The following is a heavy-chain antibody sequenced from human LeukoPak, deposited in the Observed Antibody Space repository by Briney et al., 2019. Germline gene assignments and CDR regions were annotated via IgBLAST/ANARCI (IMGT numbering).Heavy chain of an antibody. Sequence: PSETLSLTCAVYGGSFSGYYWSWIRQPPGKGLEWIGEINHSGSTNYNPSLKSRATISVDTSKNQFSLKLSSVTAADTAVYYCARGPGIGAFDIWGQGTMVTVSS. D-gene: IGHD6-13*01. CDR1: GGSFSGYY. V-gene: IGHV4-34*01. J-gene: IGHJ3*02. CDR2: INHSGST. CDR3: ARGPGIGAFDI.